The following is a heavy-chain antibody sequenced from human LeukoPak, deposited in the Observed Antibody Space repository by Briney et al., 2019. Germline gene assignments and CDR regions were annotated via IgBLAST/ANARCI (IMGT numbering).Heavy chain of an antibody. D-gene: IGHD4-23*01. CDR1: GGSISSYY. CDR3: ASHVVTTWGDYFDY. Sequence: PSETLSLTCTVSGGSISSYYWSWIRQPPGKGLDWIGYNSGSTNYNPSLKSRVTISVDTSKNHFSLNLSSVTVADTAVYYCASHVVTTWGDYFDYWGQGTLVTVSS. CDR2: NSGST. J-gene: IGHJ4*02. V-gene: IGHV4-59*08.